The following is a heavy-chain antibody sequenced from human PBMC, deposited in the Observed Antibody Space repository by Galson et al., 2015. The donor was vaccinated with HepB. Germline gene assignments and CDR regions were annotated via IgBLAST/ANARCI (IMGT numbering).Heavy chain of an antibody. CDR2: INPSGGST. D-gene: IGHD1-26*01. J-gene: IGHJ4*02. Sequence: SVKVSCKASGYTFTSYYMHWVRQAPGQGLEWMGIINPSGGSTSYAQKFQGRVTMTRDTSTSTVYMELSSLRSEDTAVYYCARDPGGSYLVNAFDIWGQGTLATVSS. V-gene: IGHV1-46*01. CDR1: GYTFTSYY. CDR3: ARDPGGSYLVNAFDI.